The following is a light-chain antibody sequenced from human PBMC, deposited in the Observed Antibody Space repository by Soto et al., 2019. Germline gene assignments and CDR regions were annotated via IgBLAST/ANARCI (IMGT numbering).Light chain of an antibody. CDR3: QQYDRSPLT. CDR1: QIIMRKY. J-gene: IGKJ4*01. Sequence: PGERATLSCRASQIIMRKYLAWYQKKPGQAPRLLIYDPSSRAAGIPDRFSGSGSGTDLTINIRGLEPDDGEVYDCQQYDRSPLTFGGGTKVDIK. CDR2: DPS. V-gene: IGKV3-20*01.